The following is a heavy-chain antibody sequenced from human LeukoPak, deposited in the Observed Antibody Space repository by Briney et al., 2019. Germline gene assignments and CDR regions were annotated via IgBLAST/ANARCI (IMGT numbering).Heavy chain of an antibody. Sequence: GGSLRLSCAASGFTFSSYEMNWVRQAPGKGLDWVSYISSGGSTRYYADSVTGRFTISRDNARNSLSLQMNSLRAEDTAVYYCARGRFEDWGPGTLVTVSS. CDR1: GFTFSSYE. CDR3: ARGRFED. CDR2: ISSGGSTR. V-gene: IGHV3-48*03. J-gene: IGHJ4*02.